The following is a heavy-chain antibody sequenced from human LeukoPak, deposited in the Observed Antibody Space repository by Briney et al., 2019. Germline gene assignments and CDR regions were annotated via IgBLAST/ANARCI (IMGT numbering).Heavy chain of an antibody. J-gene: IGHJ4*02. CDR2: IDPSSTYI. Sequence: PGGSLRLSCAASGFTFRSYSMNWVRQAPGKGLEWVSAIDPSSTYIYYADSVKGRFTISRDNAKNSLYLQMNSLRAEDTAVYYCARGEAEYQLLMDYWGQGTLVTVSS. CDR1: GFTFRSYS. D-gene: IGHD2-2*01. CDR3: ARGEAEYQLLMDY. V-gene: IGHV3-21*01.